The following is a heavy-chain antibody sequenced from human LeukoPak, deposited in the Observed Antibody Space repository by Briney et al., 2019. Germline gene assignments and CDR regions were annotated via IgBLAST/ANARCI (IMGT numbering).Heavy chain of an antibody. J-gene: IGHJ5*02. CDR2: VSGSGDAT. Sequence: GESLRLSCAASGFTFTSYTMSWVRQAPGKGLEWISAVSGSGDATYYADSVKGRFTISRDNSKNSLYLQMNSLRAEDTAVYYCAREVGDSGYDWGDWFDPWGQGTLVTVSS. CDR3: AREVGDSGYDWGDWFDP. D-gene: IGHD5-12*01. CDR1: GFTFTSYT. V-gene: IGHV3-23*01.